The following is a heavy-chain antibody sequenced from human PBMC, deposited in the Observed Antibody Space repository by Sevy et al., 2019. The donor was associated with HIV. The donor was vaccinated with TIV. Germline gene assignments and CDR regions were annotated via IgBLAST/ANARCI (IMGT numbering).Heavy chain of an antibody. V-gene: IGHV3-15*01. D-gene: IGHD2-21*02. J-gene: IGHJ6*02. CDR3: TTEGNVGAHIVVVTLDYYGMDV. Sequence: GGSLRLSCAASGFTFSNAWMSWVRQAPGKGLEWVGRIKSKTDGGTTDYAAPVKGRFTISRDDSKNTQYLQMNSLKTEATAVYYCTTEGNVGAHIVVVTLDYYGMDVWGQGTTFTGSS. CDR2: IKSKTDGGTT. CDR1: GFTFSNAW.